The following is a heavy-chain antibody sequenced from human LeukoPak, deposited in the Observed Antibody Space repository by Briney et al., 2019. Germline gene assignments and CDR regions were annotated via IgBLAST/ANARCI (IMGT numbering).Heavy chain of an antibody. D-gene: IGHD6-13*01. V-gene: IGHV4-59*08. CDR2: IHSTGSI. J-gene: IGHJ4*02. CDR1: GVSISSYY. Sequence: SETLSLTCTVSGVSISSYYWSWTRQPPGKELEWIGYIHSTGSIDYNPSLKSRLTISVDTSRNQFSLKLRSVTAADTAVYYCARHRYSTTWYDLDYWGQRTLVTVSS. CDR3: ARHRYSTTWYDLDY.